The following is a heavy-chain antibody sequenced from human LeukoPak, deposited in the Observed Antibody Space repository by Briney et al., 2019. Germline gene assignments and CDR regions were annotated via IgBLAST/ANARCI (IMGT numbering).Heavy chain of an antibody. CDR2: MYYSGSTGRT. J-gene: IGHJ4*02. Sequence: SETLSLTCTVSGGSISSSSYYWGWIRQPPGKGLEWIGSMYYSGSTGRTYYNSSLKSRVTISADTSKNQFSLKLSSVTAADTAVYYCAKDSLRERIVGSTTRGVNDYWGQGTLVTVSS. V-gene: IGHV4-39*07. D-gene: IGHD1-26*01. CDR1: GGSISSSSYY. CDR3: AKDSLRERIVGSTTRGVNDY.